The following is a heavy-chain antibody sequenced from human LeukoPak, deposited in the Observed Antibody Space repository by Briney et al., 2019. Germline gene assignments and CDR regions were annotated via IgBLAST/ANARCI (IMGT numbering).Heavy chain of an antibody. Sequence: GGSLRLSCAASGFTFSDYYMSWIRQAPGKGLEWVSYISSSGSTIYYADSVKGRFTISRDNSKNTLYLQMNSLRAEDTAVYYCAKGGSGSGTDLLDVWGQGTTVTVSS. D-gene: IGHD3-10*01. CDR2: ISSSGSTI. CDR1: GFTFSDYY. CDR3: AKGGSGSGTDLLDV. V-gene: IGHV3-11*04. J-gene: IGHJ6*02.